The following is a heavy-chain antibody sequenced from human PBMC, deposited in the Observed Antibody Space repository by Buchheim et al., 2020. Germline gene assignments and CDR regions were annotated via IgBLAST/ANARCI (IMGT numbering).Heavy chain of an antibody. J-gene: IGHJ4*02. CDR3: AKDLRGPEDY. Sequence: EVQLVESGGGLVQPGGSLRISCDASGFTFSSYWMHWVRQAPGKGLVWVSRINRDGSHTDYADSVKGRFTMSSDNARNTLYLHMNSLRAEDTASYYCAKDLRGPEDYWGQGT. CDR1: GFTFSSYW. V-gene: IGHV3-74*01. CDR2: INRDGSHT.